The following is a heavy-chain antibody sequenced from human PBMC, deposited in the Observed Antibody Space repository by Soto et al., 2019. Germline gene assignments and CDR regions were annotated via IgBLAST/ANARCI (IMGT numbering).Heavy chain of an antibody. CDR1: GYTLTGYY. D-gene: IGHD3-3*01. Sequence: GASVKVSCKASGYTLTGYYMHWVRQAPGQGLEWMGWINPNSGGTNYAQKFQGWVTMTRDTSISTAYMELGRLRFDDTAVYYCARSYYDFWSGYYTGIHYYYYGMDVWGQGTTVTVSS. CDR3: ARSYYDFWSGYYTGIHYYYYGMDV. CDR2: INPNSGGT. V-gene: IGHV1-2*04. J-gene: IGHJ6*02.